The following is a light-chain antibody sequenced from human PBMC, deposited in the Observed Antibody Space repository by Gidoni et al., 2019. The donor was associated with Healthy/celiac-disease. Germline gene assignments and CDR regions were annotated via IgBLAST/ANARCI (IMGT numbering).Light chain of an antibody. CDR1: QSISVY. J-gene: IGKJ2*01. Sequence: DIQITQSPSSLSASVGDRVTITCRASQSISVYLNWYQQKPGKAPKFLIYAASSLQSGVPSRFSATGSGTDFTLTINSLQAEDFATYFCQQSYSTPQTFXQXTKLEIK. V-gene: IGKV1-39*01. CDR2: AAS. CDR3: QQSYSTPQT.